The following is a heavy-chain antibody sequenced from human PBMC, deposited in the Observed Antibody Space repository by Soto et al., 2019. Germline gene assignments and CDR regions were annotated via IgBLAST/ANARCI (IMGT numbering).Heavy chain of an antibody. CDR3: AQRQRTVVVGAPFDL. D-gene: IGHD2-15*01. CDR1: GVSLTTSGVG. V-gene: IGHV2-5*02. J-gene: IGHJ4*02. CDR2: IYWDDDK. Sequence: QITLRESGPTLVQPTQPLTLTCTLSGVSLTTSGVGVGWIRQPPGKDLEWLALIYWDDDKRFSPSLKSRLAITRDTSKNQVVMTMTDMAPVDTAIYYCAQRQRTVVVGAPFDLWGQGSQVTVSS.